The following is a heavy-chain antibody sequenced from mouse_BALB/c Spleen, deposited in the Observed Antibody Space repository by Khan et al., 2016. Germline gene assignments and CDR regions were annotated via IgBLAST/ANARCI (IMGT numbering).Heavy chain of an antibody. CDR1: GFTFSNYW. D-gene: IGHD2-4*01. CDR2: IRLTSNNYAT. J-gene: IGHJ3*01. CDR3: TRYTMITHFTD. Sequence: EVKLEVSGGGLVQPGGSMKLSCVASGFTFSNYWMNWVRQSPEKGLEWVAEIRLTSNNYATHYAESVKGRFTISRADSKSSVYLQMNNSRAEDTAIYYCTRYTMITHFTDWGQGTLVTVSS. V-gene: IGHV6-6*02.